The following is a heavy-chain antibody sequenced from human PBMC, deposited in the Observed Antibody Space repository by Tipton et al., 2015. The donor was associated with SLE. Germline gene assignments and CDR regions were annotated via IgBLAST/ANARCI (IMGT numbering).Heavy chain of an antibody. J-gene: IGHJ4*02. D-gene: IGHD3-22*01. Sequence: LRLSCTVSGGSISSYYWSWIRQPPGKGLEWIGYIYYSGSITYNPSLKSRVTISVDTSKNQFFLKLDSVTAADTAVYYCARVDNSGYYCFDDWGQGTLVTVSS. V-gene: IGHV4-59*01. CDR3: ARVDNSGYYCFDD. CDR2: IYYSGSI. CDR1: GGSISSYY.